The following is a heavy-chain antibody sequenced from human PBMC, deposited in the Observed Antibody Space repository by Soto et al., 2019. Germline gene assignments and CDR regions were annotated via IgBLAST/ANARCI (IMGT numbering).Heavy chain of an antibody. D-gene: IGHD1-7*01. CDR2: INPNSGGT. V-gene: IGHV1-2*04. J-gene: IGHJ6*02. CDR3: ARDGAGTTAYYYYGMDV. Sequence: QVQLVQSGAEVKKPGASVKVSCKASGYTFTGYYMHWVRQAPGQGLEWMGWINPNSGGTNYAQKFQGWVTMTRDTSFSTAYMELSRLRADDTAVYYCARDGAGTTAYYYYGMDVWGQGTTVTVSS. CDR1: GYTFTGYY.